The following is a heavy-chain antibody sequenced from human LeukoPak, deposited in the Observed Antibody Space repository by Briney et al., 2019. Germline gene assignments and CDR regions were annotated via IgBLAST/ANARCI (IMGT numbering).Heavy chain of an antibody. J-gene: IGHJ4*02. CDR2: ISGSGGST. D-gene: IGHD3-10*01. CDR3: AKDLEEWFGESLYSDY. V-gene: IGHV3-23*01. CDR1: GFTFSNYG. Sequence: GGSLRLSCAASGFTFSNYGMSWVRQAPGKGLEWVSGISGSGGSTYYADSVKGRFTISRDNSKNTLYLQMNSLRAEDTAVYYCAKDLEEWFGESLYSDYWGQGTLVTVSS.